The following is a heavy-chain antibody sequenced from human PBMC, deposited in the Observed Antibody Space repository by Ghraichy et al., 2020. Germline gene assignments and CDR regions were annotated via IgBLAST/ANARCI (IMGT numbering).Heavy chain of an antibody. CDR3: TRPGMPTTDWFFDL. J-gene: IGHJ2*01. Sequence: SETLSLTCTVSGGSISSYYWSWIRQPPGKGLEWIGYIYYTGSTNYNPSLKSRVTMSVDTSKNQFSLRLSSVTAADTAVYYCTRPGMPTTDWFFDLWGRGTLVTVSS. CDR2: IYYTGST. D-gene: IGHD5-24*01. CDR1: GGSISSYY. V-gene: IGHV4-59*08.